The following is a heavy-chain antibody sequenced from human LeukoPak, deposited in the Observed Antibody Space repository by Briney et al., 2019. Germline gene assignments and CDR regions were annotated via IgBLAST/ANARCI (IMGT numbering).Heavy chain of an antibody. J-gene: IGHJ4*02. CDR2: ISSSSSTI. CDR3: ARDPGIVVPAAIGY. CDR1: GFTFSSYS. D-gene: IGHD2-2*02. Sequence: PGGSLRLSCAASGFTFSSYSMNWVRQAPGKGLEWVSYISSSSSTIYYADSVKGRFTISRDNAKNSLYLQMNSLRAEDTAVYYCARDPGIVVPAAIGYWGQGTLVTVSS. V-gene: IGHV3-48*04.